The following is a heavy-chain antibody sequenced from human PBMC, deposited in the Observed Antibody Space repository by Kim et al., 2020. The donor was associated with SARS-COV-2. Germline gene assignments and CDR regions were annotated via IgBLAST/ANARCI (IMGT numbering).Heavy chain of an antibody. V-gene: IGHV4-34*01. Sequence: SETLSPTCAVYGGSFSGYYWSWIRQPPGKGLEWIGEINHSGSTNYNPSLKSRVTISVDTSKNQFSLKLSSVTAADTAVYYCARGLGPRITIFGPLRRPGKGLSWGQGTLVTVSS. J-gene: IGHJ4*02. CDR3: ARGLGPRITIFGPLRRPGKGLS. CDR2: INHSGST. CDR1: GGSFSGYY. D-gene: IGHD3-3*01.